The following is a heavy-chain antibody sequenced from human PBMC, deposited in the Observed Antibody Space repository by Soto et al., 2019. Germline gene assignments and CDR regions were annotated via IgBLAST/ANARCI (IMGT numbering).Heavy chain of an antibody. J-gene: IGHJ6*02. CDR3: ARSWVTGKGGMDV. CDR2: IIPIFGTA. CDR1: GGTFSSYV. Sequence: GASVKVSCKASGGTFSSYVISWVRQAPGQGLEWMGGIIPIFGTANYAQKFQGRVTITADESTSTAYMELWTLISDDTAVYYCARSWVTGKGGMDVWGQGTTVIVSS. D-gene: IGHD3-16*01. V-gene: IGHV1-69*13.